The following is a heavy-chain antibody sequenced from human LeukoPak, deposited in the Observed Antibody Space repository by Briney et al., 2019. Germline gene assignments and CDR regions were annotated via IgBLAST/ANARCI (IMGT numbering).Heavy chain of an antibody. CDR1: GFTFTSSA. CDR3: AASSSGWYLGDY. J-gene: IGHJ4*02. V-gene: IGHV1-58*02. Sequence: SVKVSCKACGFTFTSSAMQWVRQARGQRLEWIGWIVVGSGNKNYAQKFQERVTTTRDMSTSTAYMVLSSLRSEDTAVYYCAASSSGWYLGDYWGQGTLVTLYS. CDR2: IVVGSGNK. D-gene: IGHD6-19*01.